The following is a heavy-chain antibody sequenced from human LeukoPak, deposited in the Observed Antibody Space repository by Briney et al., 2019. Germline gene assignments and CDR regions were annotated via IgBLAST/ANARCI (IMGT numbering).Heavy chain of an antibody. V-gene: IGHV3-66*01. CDR1: GFTVSSNY. Sequence: GGSLRLSCAASGFTVSSNYMNWVRQGPGKGLEWVSVIYSGGSIYYADSVKGRFTISRDNYKNTLYLQMNSLRAEDTAVYYCAREGQGFDDWGQGTLVTVSS. CDR3: AREGQGFDD. J-gene: IGHJ4*02. CDR2: IYSGGSI.